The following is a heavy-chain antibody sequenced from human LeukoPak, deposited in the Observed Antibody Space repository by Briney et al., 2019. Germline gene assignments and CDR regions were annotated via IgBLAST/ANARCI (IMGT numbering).Heavy chain of an antibody. CDR2: IQTSGTT. V-gene: IGHV4-4*07. J-gene: IGHJ4*02. D-gene: IGHD6-19*01. Sequence: PSETLSLTCSVSGGSMRSYYWNWIRQPAGKGLEWIGRIQTSGTTNYNPSLKSRMTMSVDTSKNQFSLKLTSVTDADTAVYYCARDGGSGWYSYWGQGTLVTVSS. CDR3: ARDGGSGWYSY. CDR1: GGSMRSYY.